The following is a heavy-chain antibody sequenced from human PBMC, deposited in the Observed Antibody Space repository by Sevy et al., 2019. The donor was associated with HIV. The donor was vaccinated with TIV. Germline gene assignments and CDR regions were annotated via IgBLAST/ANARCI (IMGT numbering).Heavy chain of an antibody. D-gene: IGHD2-2*01. Sequence: ASVKVSCKASGYTFTGYYMHWVRQAPGQGLEWMGWINPNSGGTNYAQKVQGRVTMTRETSISTAYMELSRLRSDDTAVYYWARAYGAVYCSSTSCPNYYYGMDVWGQGTTVTVSS. J-gene: IGHJ6*02. CDR3: ARAYGAVYCSSTSCPNYYYGMDV. CDR2: INPNSGGT. CDR1: GYTFTGYY. V-gene: IGHV1-2*02.